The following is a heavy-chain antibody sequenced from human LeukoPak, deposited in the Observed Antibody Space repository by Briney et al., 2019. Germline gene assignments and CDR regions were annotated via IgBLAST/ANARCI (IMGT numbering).Heavy chain of an antibody. CDR1: GYTFTSYY. J-gene: IGHJ4*02. CDR3: ARVIARRNLLDY. CDR2: INPSGGST. D-gene: IGHD1-14*01. Sequence: ASVTASCKASGYTFTSYYMHWVRQAPGQGLERMGIINPSGGSTSYAQKFQGRVTMTRDTSTSTVYMELSSLRSEDTAVYYCARVIARRNLLDYWGQGTLVTVSS. V-gene: IGHV1-46*01.